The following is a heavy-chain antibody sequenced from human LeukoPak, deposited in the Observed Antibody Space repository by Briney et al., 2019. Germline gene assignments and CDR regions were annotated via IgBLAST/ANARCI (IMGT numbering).Heavy chain of an antibody. CDR2: ISGSGGST. J-gene: IGHJ4*02. D-gene: IGHD3-10*01. CDR1: GFTFTSYA. Sequence: GGSLRLSCAASGFTFTSYAMSWFRQPPGKGLNWVSAISGSGGSTYYADSVKGRFTISRDNSKNTLYLQMNSLRAEDTAVYYCAKRYSIMVFDYWGQGTLVTVSS. CDR3: AKRYSIMVFDY. V-gene: IGHV3-23*01.